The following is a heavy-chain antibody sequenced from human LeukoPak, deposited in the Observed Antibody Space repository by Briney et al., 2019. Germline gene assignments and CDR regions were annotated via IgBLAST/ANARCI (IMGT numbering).Heavy chain of an antibody. D-gene: IGHD6-19*01. V-gene: IGHV3-30-3*01. CDR1: GFTFSGYA. J-gene: IGHJ4*02. Sequence: GGSLRLSCAASGFTFSGYAMSWVRQAPGKGLEWVAVISYDGSDKYYADSVKGRFTISRDNSKNTLYLQMNSLRPEDTAVYYCARDWGRRYSSGWYGDFDYWGQGTLVTVSS. CDR3: ARDWGRRYSSGWYGDFDY. CDR2: ISYDGSDK.